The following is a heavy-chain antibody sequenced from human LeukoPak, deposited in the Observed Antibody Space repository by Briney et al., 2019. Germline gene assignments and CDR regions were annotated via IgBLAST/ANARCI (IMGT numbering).Heavy chain of an antibody. Sequence: SETLSLTCTVSGGSISGYYWSWVRQSPEKGLESIGFIYSTGSTSYNPSLRSRVTISVDTSKNQFSLKLSSVTAADTAVYYCARERPGYSSSWYAGSPYYYYMDVWGKGTTVTVSS. V-gene: IGHV4-59*01. CDR1: GGSISGYY. CDR2: IYSTGST. D-gene: IGHD6-13*01. J-gene: IGHJ6*03. CDR3: ARERPGYSSSWYAGSPYYYYMDV.